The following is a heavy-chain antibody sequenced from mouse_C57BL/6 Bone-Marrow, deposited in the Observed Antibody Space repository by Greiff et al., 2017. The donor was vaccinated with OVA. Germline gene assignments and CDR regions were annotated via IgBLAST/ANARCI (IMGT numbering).Heavy chain of an antibody. Sequence: EVQGVESGGGLVQPGGSLKLSCAASGFTFSDYYMYWVRQTPEKRLEWVAYISNGGGSTYYPDTVKGRFTISRDNAKNTLYLQMSRLKSEDTAMYYCAIYYSNYGFAYWGQGTLVTVSA. V-gene: IGHV5-12*01. D-gene: IGHD2-5*01. J-gene: IGHJ3*01. CDR1: GFTFSDYY. CDR2: ISNGGGST. CDR3: AIYYSNYGFAY.